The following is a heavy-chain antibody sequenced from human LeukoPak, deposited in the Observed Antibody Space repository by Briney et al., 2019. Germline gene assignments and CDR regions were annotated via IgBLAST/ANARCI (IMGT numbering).Heavy chain of an antibody. V-gene: IGHV3-7*01. D-gene: IGHD5-24*01. CDR3: ARDVATISNWFDP. CDR2: INQDGSEK. J-gene: IGHJ5*02. Sequence: GGSLRLSCAASGFTFSSYWMSWFRQAPGKGLEWVANINQDGSEKYYVDSVKGRFTISRDNAKNSLYLQMNSLRAEDTAVYYCARDVATISNWFDPWGQGTLVTVSS. CDR1: GFTFSSYW.